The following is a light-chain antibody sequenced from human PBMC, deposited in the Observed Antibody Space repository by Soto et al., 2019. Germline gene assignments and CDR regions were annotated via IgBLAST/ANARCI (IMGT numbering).Light chain of an antibody. V-gene: IGKV3-20*01. CDR1: QSVSSSY. CDR2: GAS. CDR3: QQYGSSPNT. J-gene: IGKJ2*01. Sequence: EIVLTQSPGTLSLSPGERATLSCRASQSVSSSYLAWYQQKPGQAPRLLIYGASSRATGIPDRYSGSGSGTDFTFTISRLEPEDFGVYYCQQYGSSPNTLGQGTKLEIK.